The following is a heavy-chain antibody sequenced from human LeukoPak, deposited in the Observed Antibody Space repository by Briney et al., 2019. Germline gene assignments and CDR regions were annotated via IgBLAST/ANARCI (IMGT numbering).Heavy chain of an antibody. CDR3: ARIWYYYDSSGYYNYYYMDV. V-gene: IGHV4-59*12. J-gene: IGHJ6*03. D-gene: IGHD3-22*01. CDR1: GGSFSSYY. Sequence: SETLSLTCTVSGGSFSSYYWSWIRQPPGKGLEWIGYIYYSGSTNYNPSLKSRVTISVDTSKNQFSLKLSSVTAADTAVYYCARIWYYYDSSGYYNYYYMDVWGKGTTVTVSS. CDR2: IYYSGST.